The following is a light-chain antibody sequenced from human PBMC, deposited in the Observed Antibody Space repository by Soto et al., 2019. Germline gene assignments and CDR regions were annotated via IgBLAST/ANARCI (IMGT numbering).Light chain of an antibody. CDR1: QSISSY. J-gene: IGKJ2*02. CDR3: QQSYSTPCT. Sequence: DIQMTQSPSSLSASVGDRVTIACRASQSISSYLNWFQQKPGRAPKLLIYAASALRSGVPSRFRGSGSGTEFTLIISSLQPEDFATYYCQQSYSTPCTFGQGTKLDIK. CDR2: AAS. V-gene: IGKV1-39*01.